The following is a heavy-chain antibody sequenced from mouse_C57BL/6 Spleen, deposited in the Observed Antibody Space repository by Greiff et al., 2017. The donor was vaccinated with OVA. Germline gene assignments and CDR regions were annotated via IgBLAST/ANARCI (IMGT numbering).Heavy chain of an antibody. V-gene: IGHV3-6*01. J-gene: IGHJ3*01. CDR1: GYSITSGYY. D-gene: IGHD2-4*01. CDR2: ISYDGSN. Sequence: EVQVVESGPGLVKPSQSLSLTCSVTGYSITSGYYWNWIRQFPGNKLEWMGYISYDGSNNYNPSLKNRISITRDTSKNQFFLKLNSVTTEDTATYYCARGVYYDYVAWFAYWGQGTLVTVSA. CDR3: ARGVYYDYVAWFAY.